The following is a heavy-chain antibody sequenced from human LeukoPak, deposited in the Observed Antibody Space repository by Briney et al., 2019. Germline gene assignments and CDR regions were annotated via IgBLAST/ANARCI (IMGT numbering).Heavy chain of an antibody. CDR1: GFTFSSYS. CDR3: ARVIETTVVTIKAFDI. V-gene: IGHV3-21*01. CDR2: ISSSSSYI. J-gene: IGHJ3*02. Sequence: GGSLRLSCAASGFTFSSYSMNWVRQAPGKGLEWVSSISSSSSYIYYADSVKGRFTISRDNAKNSLYLQMNSLRAEDTAVYYCARVIETTVVTIKAFDIWGQGTMVTVSS. D-gene: IGHD4-23*01.